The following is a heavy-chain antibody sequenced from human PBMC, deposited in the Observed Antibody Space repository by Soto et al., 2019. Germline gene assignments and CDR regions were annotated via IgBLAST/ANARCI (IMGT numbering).Heavy chain of an antibody. CDR3: ARDQGIASSGPFDY. V-gene: IGHV4-59*01. Sequence: QVQLQESGPGLVKPSETLSLTCTVSGDSISNYYWSWIRQAPGKGLEWIGFIYHSGNTNYNPALKSRVTMSIATSKSQFSLKLNSVTAADTAVYYCARDQGIASSGPFDYWGPGTLVTVSS. CDR2: IYHSGNT. D-gene: IGHD6-13*01. J-gene: IGHJ4*02. CDR1: GDSISNYY.